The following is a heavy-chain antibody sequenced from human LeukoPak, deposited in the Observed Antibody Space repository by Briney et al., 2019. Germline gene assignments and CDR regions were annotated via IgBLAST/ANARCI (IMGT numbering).Heavy chain of an antibody. D-gene: IGHD6-6*01. J-gene: IGHJ3*02. CDR1: GYSFTSYW. V-gene: IGHV5-51*01. CDR2: IYPGDSDT. CDR3: ARRRIAARPDIGAFDI. Sequence: GESLKISCKGSGYSFTSYWIGWVRQMPGKGLEWMGIIYPGDSDTRYSPSFQGQATISADESISTAYLQWSSLKASDTAMYYCARRRIAARPDIGAFDIWGQGTMVTVSS.